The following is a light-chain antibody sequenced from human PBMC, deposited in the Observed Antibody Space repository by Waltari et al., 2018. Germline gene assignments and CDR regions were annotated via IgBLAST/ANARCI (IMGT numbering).Light chain of an antibody. CDR2: DTT. J-gene: IGLJ3*02. V-gene: IGLV8-61*01. CDR1: SGSVSAAHY. CDR3: ALSMGSGIWV. Sequence: QTVVTQEPSLSVSPGGTVTLTCGLSSGSVSAAHYPSWFLQAPGQAPRTPTFDTTTRSSGVPDRFSVSILYKKAALTITGAQAEDECDYYCALSMGSGIWVFGGGTKLTVL.